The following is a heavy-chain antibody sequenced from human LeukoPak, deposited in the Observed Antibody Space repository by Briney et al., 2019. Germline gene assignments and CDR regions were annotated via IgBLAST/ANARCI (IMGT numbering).Heavy chain of an antibody. CDR2: MNPNSGNT. D-gene: IGHD3-3*01. J-gene: IGHJ5*02. CDR1: GGTFSSYA. Sequence: ASVKVSCKASGGTFSSYAISWVRQATGQGLEWMGWMNPNSGNTGYAQKFQGRVTMTRNTSISTAYMELSSLRSEDTAVYYCARGPPSLYYDFWSGYSSVIDPWGQGTLVTVSS. CDR3: ARGPPSLYYDFWSGYSSVIDP. V-gene: IGHV1-8*02.